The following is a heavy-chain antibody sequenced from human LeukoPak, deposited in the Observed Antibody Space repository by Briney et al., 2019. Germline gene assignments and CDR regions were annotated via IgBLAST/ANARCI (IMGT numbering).Heavy chain of an antibody. CDR1: GFTVSSDY. CDR3: ARNWFDP. Sequence: GGSLRLSCAASGFTVSSDYMSWVRQAPGKGLEWVSVIYSGGSMYYADSVKGRFTISRDKSKNTVYLQMNSLRFEDTAMYYCARNWFDPWGQGTLVTVSS. CDR2: IYSGGSM. J-gene: IGHJ5*02. V-gene: IGHV3-53*05.